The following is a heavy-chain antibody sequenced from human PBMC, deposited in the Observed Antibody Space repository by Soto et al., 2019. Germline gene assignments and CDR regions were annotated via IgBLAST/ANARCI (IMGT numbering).Heavy chain of an antibody. D-gene: IGHD5-18*01. Sequence: ASVKVSCKVSGYTVTNYYIHWVRQAPGQGLEWLGIIRPSGGRTEYEQRFQGRVTMTRDTSTSTVYMELTSLTSEDTAVYYCAREPNESYYFDYWGKGTLVTVSS. V-gene: IGHV1-46*01. CDR1: GYTVTNYY. J-gene: IGHJ4*02. CDR2: IRPSGGRT. CDR3: AREPNESYYFDY.